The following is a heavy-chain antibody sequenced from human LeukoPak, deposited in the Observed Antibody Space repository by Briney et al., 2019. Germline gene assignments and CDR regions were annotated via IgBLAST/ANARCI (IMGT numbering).Heavy chain of an antibody. V-gene: IGHV3-7*01. D-gene: IGHD3-22*01. CDR3: AREYFYNSSGYRALRY. CDR2: IKEDGSEK. CDR1: GFTFSDFW. J-gene: IGHJ4*02. Sequence: GGSLRLSCAASGFTFSDFWMTWVRQAPGKGLEGVANIKEDGSEKYYVDSVKGRFIISRDNAKNSLYLQMNRLRAEDTAVYYCAREYFYNSSGYRALRYWGQGTLVTVSS.